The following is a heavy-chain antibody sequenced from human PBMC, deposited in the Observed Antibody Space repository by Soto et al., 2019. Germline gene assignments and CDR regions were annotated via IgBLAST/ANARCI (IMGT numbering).Heavy chain of an antibody. CDR3: AMIYSYGHPNWFDP. D-gene: IGHD5-18*01. CDR1: GYTLTELS. J-gene: IGHJ5*02. Sequence: GASVKVSCKVSGYTLTELSMHWVRQAPGKGLEWMGGFDPEDGETIYAQKFQGRVTMTEDTSTDTAYMELSSLRSEDTAVYYCAMIYSYGHPNWFDPWGQGTLVTVSS. V-gene: IGHV1-24*01. CDR2: FDPEDGET.